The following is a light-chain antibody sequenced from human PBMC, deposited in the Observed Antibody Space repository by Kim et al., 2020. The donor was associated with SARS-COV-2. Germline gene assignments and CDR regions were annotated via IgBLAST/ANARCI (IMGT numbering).Light chain of an antibody. CDR1: RSVLKSSNNKNY. CDR3: QQYYSNPWT. J-gene: IGKJ1*01. Sequence: DIVMTQSPDSLAVSLGERATINCKSSRSVLKSSNNKNYFAWYQHQSGQPPKLLFYWASTRESGVPDRFSGSGSGTDFTLTISSLQAEDVAVYFCQQYYSNPWTFGQGTKVDIK. V-gene: IGKV4-1*01. CDR2: WAS.